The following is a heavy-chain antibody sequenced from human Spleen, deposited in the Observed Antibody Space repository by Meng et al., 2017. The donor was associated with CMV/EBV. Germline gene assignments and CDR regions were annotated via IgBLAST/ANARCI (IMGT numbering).Heavy chain of an antibody. CDR2: INWNSDNI. CDR3: VRQKKWVPRKLFRTPRRRSSLDV. V-gene: IGHV3-9*01. CDR1: GFSLEDFD. Sequence: GGSLRLSCRASGFSLEDFDMHRVRQVPGKGLEWVSGINWNSDNIAYVDSVKGRFTISRDDAKNSVYLQMTSLRVEDTALYYCVRQKKWVPRKLFRTPRRRSSLDVWGQGTSVTVSS. D-gene: IGHD2/OR15-2a*01. J-gene: IGHJ6*02.